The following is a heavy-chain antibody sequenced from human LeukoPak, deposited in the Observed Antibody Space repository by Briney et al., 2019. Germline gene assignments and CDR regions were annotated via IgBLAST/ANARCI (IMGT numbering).Heavy chain of an antibody. CDR2: TDHSGTT. J-gene: IGHJ4*02. Sequence: SETLSLTCAVYGGSFSGYFWSWVRQTPGKGLEWIGETDHSGTTNYNPSLKSRVIISPDTSKSQFSLKVNSVTAADTAVYYCARAYKASPLHNAIDSWGQGTLVTVSS. V-gene: IGHV4-34*01. CDR1: GGSFSGYF. CDR3: ARAYKASPLHNAIDS. D-gene: IGHD1-14*01.